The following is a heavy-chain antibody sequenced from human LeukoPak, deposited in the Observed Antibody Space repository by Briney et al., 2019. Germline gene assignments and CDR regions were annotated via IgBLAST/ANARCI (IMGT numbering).Heavy chain of an antibody. CDR3: ARDYYDSSASINWDDL. Sequence: NPSQTLSLTCTVSGVSITNGFYYWGWLGPPAGKGLEWYGRLYTDGSTRYNPAFKSRVTISVDKSKNRFSLKLSSVTAADTAVYYCARDYYDSSASINWDDLWRQTMLVAVSS. V-gene: IGHV4-61*02. J-gene: IGHJ5*02. CDR1: GVSITNGFYY. CDR2: LYTDGST. D-gene: IGHD3-22*01.